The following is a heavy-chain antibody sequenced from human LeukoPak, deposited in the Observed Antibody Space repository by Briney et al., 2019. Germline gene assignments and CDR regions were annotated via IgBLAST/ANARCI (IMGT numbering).Heavy chain of an antibody. D-gene: IGHD3-10*01. J-gene: IGHJ6*02. Sequence: GGSLRLSCAVSGFRVSDYYMSWVRQAPGKGLEWVGLIRDSGEAFYADFVRGRFTLSRDNAQSSLYLQMSSLRAEDTAVYYCARVHSYSSGINPWSWGPKPASYNHAMDVWGQGTTVTISS. V-gene: IGHV3-66*01. CDR2: IRDSGEA. CDR3: ARVHSYSSGINPWSWGPKPASYNHAMDV. CDR1: GFRVSDYY.